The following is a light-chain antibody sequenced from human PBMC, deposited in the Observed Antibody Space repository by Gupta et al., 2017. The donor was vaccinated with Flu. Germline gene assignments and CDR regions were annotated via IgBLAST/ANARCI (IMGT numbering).Light chain of an antibody. Sequence: DIQMTQSPSSLSVSVGDRVTITCRASQGIFNYLAWYQQKPGKAPKLLIYAASTLQSGVPFRFSGSGSGTDFTLTISSLQPEDVATYYCQKYNSVPDTFGPGTKLEL. CDR1: QGIFNY. CDR3: QKYNSVPDT. CDR2: AAS. J-gene: IGKJ2*01. V-gene: IGKV1-27*01.